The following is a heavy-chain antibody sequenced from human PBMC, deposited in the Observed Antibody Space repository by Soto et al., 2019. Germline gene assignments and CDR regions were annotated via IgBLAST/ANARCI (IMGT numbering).Heavy chain of an antibody. CDR2: IRNSGDST. CDR1: GFTFSNYA. Sequence: EVQLLESGGGLVQPGGSLRLSCAASGFTFSNYAMNWVRQAPGKGLEWVSTIRNSGDSTYYANSVRGRFTISRDNSKNTLYLQMNSLRAEDTATYYCAKASYDILTGYFPDYWGQGTLVTAFS. CDR3: AKASYDILTGYFPDY. J-gene: IGHJ4*02. D-gene: IGHD3-9*01. V-gene: IGHV3-23*01.